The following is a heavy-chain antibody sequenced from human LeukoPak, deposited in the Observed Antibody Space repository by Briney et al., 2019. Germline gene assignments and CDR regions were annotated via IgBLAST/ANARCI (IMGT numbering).Heavy chain of an antibody. Sequence: SQTLSLTCTVSGGSIRSGSYYWSWIRQPAGKGLEWIGRVYTSGSTNYNPSLKSRVTISVDTSKNQFSLKLSSVTAADTAVYYCARGGPALRRYDFWSGGAGYWGQGTLVTVSS. CDR3: ARGGPALRRYDFWSGGAGY. J-gene: IGHJ4*02. V-gene: IGHV4-61*02. CDR2: VYTSGST. CDR1: GGSIRSGSYY. D-gene: IGHD3-3*01.